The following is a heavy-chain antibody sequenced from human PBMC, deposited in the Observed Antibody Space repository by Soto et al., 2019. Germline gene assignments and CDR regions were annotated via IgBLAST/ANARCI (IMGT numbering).Heavy chain of an antibody. D-gene: IGHD2-21*02. V-gene: IGHV4-4*02. Sequence: QVQLQESGPGLVKPSGTLSVSCSVSGISIKSSSWWTWLRQSPGKGLEWIGEIYHAGSPNYNPSFQSRVTIAEDTSKNFFSLRLTSVTAADAGVYYCARASSFRGDFHVWGQGTAVTISS. CDR2: IYHAGSP. CDR1: GISIKSSSW. CDR3: ARASSFRGDFHV. J-gene: IGHJ3*01.